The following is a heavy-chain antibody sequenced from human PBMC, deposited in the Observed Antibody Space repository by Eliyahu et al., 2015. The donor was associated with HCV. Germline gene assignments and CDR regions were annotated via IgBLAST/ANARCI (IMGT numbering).Heavy chain of an antibody. CDR3: ARDGHVGYSYGRNAFDI. CDR1: GFTFSSXA. V-gene: IGHV3-30-3*01. CDR2: ISYDGSNK. Sequence: QVQLVESGGGVVQPGRSLRLSCAASGFTFSSXAMHWVRQAPGKGLEWVAVISYDGSNKYYADSVKGRFTISRDNSKNTLYLQMNSLRAEDTAVYYCARDGHVGYSYGRNAFDIWGQGTMVTVSS. D-gene: IGHD5-18*01. J-gene: IGHJ3*02.